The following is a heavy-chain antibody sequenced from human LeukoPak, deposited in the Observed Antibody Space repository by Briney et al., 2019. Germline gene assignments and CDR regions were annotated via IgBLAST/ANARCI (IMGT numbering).Heavy chain of an antibody. D-gene: IGHD3-3*01. J-gene: IGHJ4*02. CDR2: IYYSGST. CDR1: GGSISSYY. V-gene: IGHV4-59*08. CDR3: ARHGSYYDFWSGYPFDY. Sequence: SETLSLTCTVSGGSISSYYWSRIRQPPGKGLEWIGYIYYSGSTNYNPSLKIRVTISVDTSKNQFSLKLSSVTAADTAVYYCARHGSYYDFWSGYPFDYWGQGTLVTVSS.